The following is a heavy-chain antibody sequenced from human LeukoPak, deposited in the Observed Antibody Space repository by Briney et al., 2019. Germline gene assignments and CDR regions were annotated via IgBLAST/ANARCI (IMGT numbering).Heavy chain of an antibody. CDR2: IYPNSGGT. CDR1: GYIXTGYH. D-gene: IGHD1-1*01. Sequence: ASVKVSCKASGYIXTGYHIHGVRQAPGQGVGWMGWIYPNSGGTNYAQKFQGRVTMTRDTSITTVYMELSRLTSDDTAVYYCARVALERLYYYYGMDVWGQGTTVTVSS. J-gene: IGHJ6*02. CDR3: ARVALERLYYYYGMDV. V-gene: IGHV1-2*02.